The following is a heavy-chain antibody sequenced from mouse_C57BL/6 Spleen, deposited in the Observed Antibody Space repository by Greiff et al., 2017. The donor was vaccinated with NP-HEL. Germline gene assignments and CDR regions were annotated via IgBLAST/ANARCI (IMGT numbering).Heavy chain of an antibody. Sequence: SGPELVKPGASVKIPCKASGYTFTDYNMDWVKQSHGKSLEWIGDINPNNGGTIYNQKFKGKATLTVDKSSSTAYMELRSLTTEDTAVYYCARGYYGYDRGPRAMDYWGQGTSVTVSS. V-gene: IGHV1-18*01. CDR2: INPNNGGT. CDR3: ARGYYGYDRGPRAMDY. CDR1: GYTFTDYN. J-gene: IGHJ4*01. D-gene: IGHD2-2*01.